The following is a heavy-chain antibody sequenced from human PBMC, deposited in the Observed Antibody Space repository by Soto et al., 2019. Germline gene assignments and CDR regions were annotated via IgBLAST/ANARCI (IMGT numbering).Heavy chain of an antibody. D-gene: IGHD2-21*02. CDR2: IYWNDDE. CDR3: AHSKGGGNSAWFDP. Sequence: QITLKESGPTLVKPTQTLTLTCTFSGFSLSTSGEGVGWIRQSPGKALEWLALIYWNDDERYSPSLRNRLIITKDTSKNQVVLTMTNMDPVDTATYYCAHSKGGGNSAWFDPWGQGTLVTVSS. V-gene: IGHV2-5*01. CDR1: GFSLSTSGEG. J-gene: IGHJ5*02.